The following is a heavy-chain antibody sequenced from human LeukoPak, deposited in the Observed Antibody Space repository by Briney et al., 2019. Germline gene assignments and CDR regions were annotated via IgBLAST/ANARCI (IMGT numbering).Heavy chain of an antibody. Sequence: GGSLRLSCAASGFPFRSYTMSWVRQAPGKGLEWVASISGNGGDTYYADSAKGRFTISRDNSKSTLHLHMNSLRADDTAVYYCAKIVLSVAGTGVRYFDYWGQGTLVTVSS. CDR3: AKIVLSVAGTGVRYFDY. J-gene: IGHJ4*02. CDR2: ISGNGGDT. CDR1: GFPFRSYT. V-gene: IGHV3-23*01. D-gene: IGHD6-19*01.